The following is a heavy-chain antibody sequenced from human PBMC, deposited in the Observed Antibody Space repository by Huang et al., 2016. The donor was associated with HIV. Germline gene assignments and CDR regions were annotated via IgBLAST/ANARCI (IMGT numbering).Heavy chain of an antibody. CDR1: GGSFSGYY. CDR3: ASLFFDY. J-gene: IGHJ4*02. V-gene: IGHV4-34*01. Sequence: QVQLQQWGAGVLKPSETLSLTCAVYGGSFSGYYWSWIRQSPGKGLAWIGEINHSGSTTYDPSLKSRVTMSVDTSKNQFSLKLSSVTAADTAVYYCASLFFDYWGQGILVTVSS. CDR2: INHSGST.